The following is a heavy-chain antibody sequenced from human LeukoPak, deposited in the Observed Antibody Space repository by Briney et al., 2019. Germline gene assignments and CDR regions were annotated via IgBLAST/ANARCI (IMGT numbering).Heavy chain of an antibody. D-gene: IGHD3-22*01. CDR2: IYYSGST. V-gene: IGHV4-59*08. J-gene: IGHJ4*02. CDR1: GGSISSYY. CDR3: ARAIESYYYDSSGYYSGYYFDY. Sequence: PSETLSLTCTVSGGSISSYYWSWIRQPPGKGLEWIGYIYYSGSTNYNPSLKSRVTISVDTSKNQFSLKLSSVTAADTAVYYCARAIESYYYDSSGYYSGYYFDYWGQGTLVTVSS.